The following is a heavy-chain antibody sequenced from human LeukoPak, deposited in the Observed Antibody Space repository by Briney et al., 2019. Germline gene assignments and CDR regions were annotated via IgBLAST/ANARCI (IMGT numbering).Heavy chain of an antibody. V-gene: IGHV1-18*01. CDR1: GYTSTSYG. CDR3: ARDGPSDIVVVPAANYGMDV. Sequence: GASVKVSCKASGYTSTSYGISWVRQAPGQGLEWMGWISAYNGNTNYAQKLQGRVTMTTDTSTSTAYMELRSLRSDDTAVYYCARDGPSDIVVVPAANYGMDVWGQGTTVTVSS. CDR2: ISAYNGNT. J-gene: IGHJ6*02. D-gene: IGHD2-2*01.